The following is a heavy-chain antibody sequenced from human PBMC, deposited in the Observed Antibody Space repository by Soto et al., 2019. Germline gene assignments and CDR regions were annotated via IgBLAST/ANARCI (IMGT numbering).Heavy chain of an antibody. D-gene: IGHD2-21*02. CDR3: ARSGGLVFQYYYYGMDV. CDR1: GFTFSSYA. CDR2: ISYDGSNK. J-gene: IGHJ6*02. Sequence: QVQLVESGGGVVQPGRSLRLSCAASGFTFSSYAMHWLGQAPGKGLEWVAVISYDGSNKYYADSVKGRFTISRDNSKNTLYLQMNSLRAEDTAVYYCARSGGLVFQYYYYGMDVWGQGTTVTVSS. V-gene: IGHV3-30-3*01.